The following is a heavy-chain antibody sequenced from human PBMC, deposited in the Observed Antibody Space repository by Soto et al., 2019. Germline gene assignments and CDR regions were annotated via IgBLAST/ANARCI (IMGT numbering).Heavy chain of an antibody. CDR3: ARDQRSGYYDSSGYYWRYFDY. CDR2: IIPIFGTA. J-gene: IGHJ4*02. V-gene: IGHV1-69*13. CDR1: GGTFSSYA. Sequence: SVKVSCKASGGTFSSYAISWVRQAPGQGLEWMGGIIPIFGTANYAQKFQGRVTITADESTSTAYMELSSLRSEDTAVYYCARDQRSGYYDSSGYYWRYFDYWGQGTLGTVS. D-gene: IGHD3-22*01.